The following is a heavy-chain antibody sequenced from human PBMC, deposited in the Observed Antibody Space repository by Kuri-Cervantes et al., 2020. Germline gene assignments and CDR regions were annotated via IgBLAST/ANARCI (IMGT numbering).Heavy chain of an antibody. D-gene: IGHD6-6*01. CDR3: AREYSSSSGDY. Sequence: ESLKISCTVSGYSISSGYYWGWIRQPPGKGLEWIGSIYHSGNTYYNPSLKSRVTISVDTSKNQFSLKLSPVTAADTAVYYCAREYSSSSGDYWGQGTLVTVSS. CDR1: GYSISSGYY. CDR2: IYHSGNT. V-gene: IGHV4-38-2*02. J-gene: IGHJ4*02.